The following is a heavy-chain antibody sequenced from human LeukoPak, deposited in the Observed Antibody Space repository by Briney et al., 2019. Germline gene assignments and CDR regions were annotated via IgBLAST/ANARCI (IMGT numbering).Heavy chain of an antibody. D-gene: IGHD6-19*01. Sequence: QSGGSLRLSCAASGFTFSNYWMSWVRQAPGKGLEWVANTKQDGSDKYYVDSVKGRFTISRDNAKNSLYLQMNSLRAEDTAVYYCARGPMAGPWDYWGQGTLVTVSS. CDR2: TKQDGSDK. V-gene: IGHV3-7*01. CDR1: GFTFSNYW. J-gene: IGHJ4*02. CDR3: ARGPMAGPWDY.